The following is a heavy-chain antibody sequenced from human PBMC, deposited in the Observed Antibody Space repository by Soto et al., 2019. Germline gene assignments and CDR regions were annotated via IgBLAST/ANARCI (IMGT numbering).Heavy chain of an antibody. J-gene: IGHJ4*02. CDR2: ISGSGGST. CDR1: GFTFSSYA. CDR3: AKDPPGIRSSGYFDY. V-gene: IGHV3-23*01. D-gene: IGHD6-13*01. Sequence: GGSLRLSCAASGFTFSSYAMSWVRQAPGKGLEWVSAISGSGGSTYYADSVQGRFTISRDNSKNTLYLQMNSLRAEDTAVYYCAKDPPGIRSSGYFDYWGQGTLVTVSS.